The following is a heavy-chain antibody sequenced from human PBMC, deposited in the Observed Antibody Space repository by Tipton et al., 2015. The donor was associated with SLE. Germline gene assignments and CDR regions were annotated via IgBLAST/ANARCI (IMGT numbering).Heavy chain of an antibody. V-gene: IGHV3-74*01. J-gene: IGHJ4*02. D-gene: IGHD3-10*01. CDR1: GFTFSSQW. CDR2: INTDGSDT. CDR3: ASVTSGTPY. Sequence: GSLRLSCATSGFTFSSQWMHWVRQGPGKGLLWVSHINTDGSDTNYVDSVKGRFTISRDNAKNTLYLQMNSLRVEDTAVYYCASVTSGTPYWGQGTLVTVSS.